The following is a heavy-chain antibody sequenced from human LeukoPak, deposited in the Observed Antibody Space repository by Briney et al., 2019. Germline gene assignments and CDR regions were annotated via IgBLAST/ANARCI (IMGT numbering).Heavy chain of an antibody. Sequence: GGSLRLSCAASGFTFNRFWMTWVRQAPGKGLEWVANIKQDGSKKSYVDSVKGRFTISRDNAKNSLYLQMNSLRAEDTAIYYCTRVGYIDEGIDYWGQGTLVTVSS. CDR3: TRVGYIDEGIDY. CDR2: IKQDGSKK. V-gene: IGHV3-7*04. CDR1: GFTFNRFW. J-gene: IGHJ4*02. D-gene: IGHD5-24*01.